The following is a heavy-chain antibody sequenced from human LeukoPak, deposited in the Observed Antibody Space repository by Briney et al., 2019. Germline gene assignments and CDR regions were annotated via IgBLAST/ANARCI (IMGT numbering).Heavy chain of an antibody. J-gene: IGHJ4*02. CDR1: GFTFDDYA. V-gene: IGHV3-9*01. D-gene: IGHD3-22*01. Sequence: GGSLRLSCAASGFTFDDYAMHWVRQAPGKGLEWVSGISWNSGSIGYADSVKGRFTISRGNAKNSLYLQMNSLRAEDTALYYCAKDMSPYAYYDSSEGFDYWGQGTLVTVSS. CDR2: ISWNSGSI. CDR3: AKDMSPYAYYDSSEGFDY.